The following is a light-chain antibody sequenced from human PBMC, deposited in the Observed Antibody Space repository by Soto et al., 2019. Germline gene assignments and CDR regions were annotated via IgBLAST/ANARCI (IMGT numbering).Light chain of an antibody. Sequence: SYELTQPPSVSVAPGQTARITCGGNNIGSKNVHWYQQKPGQAPVLVVYDDTDRPSGIPERFSGSNSGNTATLTISRVEAGDEAAYFCQLWDSSSDHWVFGGGTKLTVL. CDR2: DDT. J-gene: IGLJ3*02. V-gene: IGLV3-21*02. CDR1: NIGSKN. CDR3: QLWDSSSDHWV.